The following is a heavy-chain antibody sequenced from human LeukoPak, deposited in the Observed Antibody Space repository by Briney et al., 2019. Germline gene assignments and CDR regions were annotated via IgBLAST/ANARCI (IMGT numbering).Heavy chain of an antibody. V-gene: IGHV3-7*01. CDR1: EFSVGSNY. CDR2: IKQDGGEK. Sequence: GGSLRLSCAASEFSVGSNYMTWVRQAPGKGLEWVANIKQDGGEKYYVDSVKGRFTISRDNAKNSLYLQMNSLRAEDTAVYYCARVAFGGVMVLDYWGQGTLVTVSS. D-gene: IGHD3-16*01. J-gene: IGHJ4*02. CDR3: ARVAFGGVMVLDY.